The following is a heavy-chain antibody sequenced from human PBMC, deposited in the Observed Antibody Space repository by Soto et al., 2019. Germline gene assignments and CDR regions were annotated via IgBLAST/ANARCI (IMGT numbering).Heavy chain of an antibody. J-gene: IGHJ4*02. CDR3: ATKSVPTPGNY. D-gene: IGHD2-2*01. CDR2: SSHSGTT. CDR1: LVSISSGNW. Sequence: QVQLQESGPGLVEPSGTLSLPCAVSLVSISSGNWWMWVRHPPGRGLEYIGESSHSGTTIYNPSLETRLTISLDASKNHCSPKLTSVTAADTAVYYCATKSVPTPGNYWGQGTVVIVSS. V-gene: IGHV4-4*02.